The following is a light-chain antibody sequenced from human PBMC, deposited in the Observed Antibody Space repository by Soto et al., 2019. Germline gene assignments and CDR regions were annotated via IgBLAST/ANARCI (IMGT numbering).Light chain of an antibody. Sequence: EIVLTQSPATLSLSPGERATLSCRASQSVSSYLAWYQQKPGQAPRLLIYDASNRATGIPARFIGSGSGTDFTLTISSLEPEDFAVYYCQQPYTFGQGTKLEIK. CDR3: QQPYT. CDR2: DAS. CDR1: QSVSSY. J-gene: IGKJ2*01. V-gene: IGKV3-11*01.